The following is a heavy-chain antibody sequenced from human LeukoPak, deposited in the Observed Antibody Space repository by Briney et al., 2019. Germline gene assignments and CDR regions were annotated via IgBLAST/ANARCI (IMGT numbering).Heavy chain of an antibody. V-gene: IGHV3-13*01. J-gene: IGHJ6*02. CDR1: GFTFSSYD. CDR2: ISTAGDT. CDR3: ARFCGSTSWHSGHYYGIDV. D-gene: IGHD2-2*01. Sequence: GSLRLSCAASGFTFSSYDMHWVRQATGKGLEWVSAISTAGDTYYPGSVKGRFTISRENAKNSLYLQMNSLRAEDTAVYYCARFCGSTSWHSGHYYGIDVWGQGTTVTVSS.